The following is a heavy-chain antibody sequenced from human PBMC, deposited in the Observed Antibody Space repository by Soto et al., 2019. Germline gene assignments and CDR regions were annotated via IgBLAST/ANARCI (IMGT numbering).Heavy chain of an antibody. Sequence: ASVKVSCKVSGYTLTELSMHWVRQAPGKGLEWMGGFDPEDGETIYAQKFQGRVTMTEDTSTDTAYMELSSLRSEDTAVYYCATYYYYGSHYYYYMDVWGKGTTVTVSS. CDR1: GYTLTELS. J-gene: IGHJ6*03. V-gene: IGHV1-24*01. CDR3: ATYYYYGSHYYYYMDV. D-gene: IGHD3-10*01. CDR2: FDPEDGET.